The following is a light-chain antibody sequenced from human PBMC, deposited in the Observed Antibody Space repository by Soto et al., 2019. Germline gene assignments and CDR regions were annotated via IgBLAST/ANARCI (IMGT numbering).Light chain of an antibody. J-gene: IGKJ5*01. V-gene: IGKV3-20*01. CDR3: QFYGSSLIT. CDR2: GVY. CDR1: QIIKTFY. Sequence: IVLTQSPGTFSLSPLETSTLSFISIQIIKTFYFGWYQQKPGQSPRLLIYGVYSRATGTPDRFSGSGSGTDFTLTISRLEPEDSAVYYCQFYGSSLITFGQGTRLE.